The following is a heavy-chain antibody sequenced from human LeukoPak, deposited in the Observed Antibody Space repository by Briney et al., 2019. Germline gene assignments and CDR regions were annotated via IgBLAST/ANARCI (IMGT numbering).Heavy chain of an antibody. V-gene: IGHV1-69*05. CDR3: ARDYGVVYAIHWFDP. CDR1: GGPLSGYV. Sequence: GASVKVSCKASGGPLSGYVINWVRQAPGQGLEWVGKIIPIFGTANYAQKFQGRVTITTDESTSTAYMELTGLRSDDTAVYYCARDYGVVYAIHWFDPWGQGTLVTVSS. CDR2: IIPIFGTA. D-gene: IGHD2-8*02. J-gene: IGHJ5*02.